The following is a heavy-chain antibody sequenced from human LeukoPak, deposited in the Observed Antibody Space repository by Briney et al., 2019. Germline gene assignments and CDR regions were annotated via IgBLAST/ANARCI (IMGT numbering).Heavy chain of an antibody. Sequence: SETLSLTCTVSGGSISSSSYYWGWIRQPPGKGLEWIGSIYYSGSTYYNPSLKSRVTISVDTSKNQFSLKLSSVTAADTAVYYCSRAWEQWLANWFDPWGQGTLVTVSS. CDR2: IYYSGST. CDR3: SRAWEQWLANWFDP. D-gene: IGHD6-19*01. V-gene: IGHV4-39*01. J-gene: IGHJ5*02. CDR1: GGSISSSSYY.